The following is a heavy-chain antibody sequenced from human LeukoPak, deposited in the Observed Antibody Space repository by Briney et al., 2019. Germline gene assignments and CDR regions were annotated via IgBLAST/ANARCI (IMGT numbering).Heavy chain of an antibody. J-gene: IGHJ4*02. V-gene: IGHV4-38-2*01. CDR3: ARVTRVFQIPAAMPEC. D-gene: IGHD2-2*01. Sequence: SETLSLTCAVSGYSISSGYYWGWIRQPPGKGLEWIVSIYHSGSTYYNPSLKSRVTISVDTSKNQFSLKLSSVTAADTAVYYCARVTRVFQIPAAMPECWGQGTLVTVSS. CDR2: IYHSGST. CDR1: GYSISSGYY.